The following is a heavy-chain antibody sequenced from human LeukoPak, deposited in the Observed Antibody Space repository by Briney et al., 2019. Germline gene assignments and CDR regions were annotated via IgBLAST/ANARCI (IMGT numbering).Heavy chain of an antibody. CDR2: INSDRSST. V-gene: IGHV3-74*01. CDR1: GFTFSSYW. Sequence: PGGSLRLSCAASGFTFSSYWMHWVRQAPGKGLVWVSRINSDRSSTSYADSVKGRFTISRDNAKNTLYLQMNSLRAEDTAVYYCARGDYSNYIVGPLDYWGQGTLVSVSS. J-gene: IGHJ4*02. CDR3: ARGDYSNYIVGPLDY. D-gene: IGHD4-11*01.